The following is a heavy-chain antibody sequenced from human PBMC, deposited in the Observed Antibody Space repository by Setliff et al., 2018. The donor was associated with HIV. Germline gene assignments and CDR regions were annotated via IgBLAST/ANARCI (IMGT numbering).Heavy chain of an antibody. CDR2: IYYSGGT. J-gene: IGHJ5*02. Sequence: SETLSLTCTVSGGSISSSSHYWGWIRQPPGKRLEWIGSIYYSGGTYYNPSLKSRVTISVDTSKNQFSLKLSSVTAADTAVYYCARVSRGGSSPGWFDPWGQGTLVTVSS. CDR3: ARVSRGGSSPGWFDP. V-gene: IGHV4-39*07. CDR1: GGSISSSSHY. D-gene: IGHD6-6*01.